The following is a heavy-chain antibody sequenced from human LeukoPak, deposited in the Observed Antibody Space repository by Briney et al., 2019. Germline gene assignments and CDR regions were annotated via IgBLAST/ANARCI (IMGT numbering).Heavy chain of an antibody. J-gene: IGHJ4*02. CDR3: ARSTGGIFDY. D-gene: IGHD2-8*02. CDR2: INSDGSTT. V-gene: IGHV3-74*01. Sequence: GGSLRLSCAASGFTFRSYWMHWVRHVPGKGLVWVSRINSDGSTTSHADSVKGRFTISRDNAKNTLYLQMNSLRAEDTAVYYCARSTGGIFDYWGQGTLVTVSS. CDR1: GFTFRSYW.